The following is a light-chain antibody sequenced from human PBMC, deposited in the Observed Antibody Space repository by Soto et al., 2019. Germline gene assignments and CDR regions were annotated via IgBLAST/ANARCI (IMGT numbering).Light chain of an antibody. J-gene: IGKJ1*01. Sequence: HTPTSYSVFSGNRKTITCRASQSISRWLAWYQHQPGKAPKLLIYDVSTLESAVPSSFSGSGSGTDFTLTISSLQSEDVATYYCQMYFSAPATFG. V-gene: IGKV1-5*01. CDR1: QSISRW. CDR3: QMYFSAPAT. CDR2: DVS.